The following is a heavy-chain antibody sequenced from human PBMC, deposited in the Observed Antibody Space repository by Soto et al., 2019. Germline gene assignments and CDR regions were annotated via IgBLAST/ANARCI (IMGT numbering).Heavy chain of an antibody. CDR3: ARESGDNWTYVVD. J-gene: IGHJ4*02. V-gene: IGHV4-4*07. Sequence: QVQVKESGPGLLKPSATLSLTCTVSGGSITDYSWSWIRQSAGKGLEWLGRISINGNSHYHPSLRSRDTMSIETSKNQFSLNLRSVTAADTAVYYCARESGDNWTYVVDWGQGTLVTVSS. CDR2: ISINGNS. CDR1: GGSITDYS. D-gene: IGHD1-7*01.